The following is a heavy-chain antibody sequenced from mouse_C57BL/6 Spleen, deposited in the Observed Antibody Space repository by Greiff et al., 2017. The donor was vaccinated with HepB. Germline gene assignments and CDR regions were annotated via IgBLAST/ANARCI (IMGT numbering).Heavy chain of an antibody. CDR2: IDPNSGGT. Sequence: QVQLKQPGAELVKPGASVKLSCKASGYTFTSYWMHWVKQRPGRGLEWIGRIDPNSGGTKYNEKFKSKATLTVDKPSSTAYMQLSSLTSEDSAVYYCARGGTLYAMDYWGQGTSVTVSS. D-gene: IGHD3-1*01. J-gene: IGHJ4*01. CDR1: GYTFTSYW. V-gene: IGHV1-72*01. CDR3: ARGGTLYAMDY.